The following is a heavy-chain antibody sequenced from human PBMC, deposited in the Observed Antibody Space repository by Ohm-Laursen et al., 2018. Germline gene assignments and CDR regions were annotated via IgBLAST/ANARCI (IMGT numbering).Heavy chain of an antibody. V-gene: IGHV1-2*02. CDR1: GYTFTSYY. J-gene: IGHJ5*02. D-gene: IGHD2-2*02. Sequence: ASVKVSCKASGYTFTSYYMHWVRQAPGQGLEWMGWINPNSGGTNYAQKFQGRVTMTRDTSISTAYMELSRLRSDDTAVYYCARKCSSTSCYTRRPWFDPWGQGTLDTVSS. CDR2: INPNSGGT. CDR3: ARKCSSTSCYTRRPWFDP.